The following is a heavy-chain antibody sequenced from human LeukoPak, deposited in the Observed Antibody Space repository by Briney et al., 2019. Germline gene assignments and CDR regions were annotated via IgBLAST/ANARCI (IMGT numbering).Heavy chain of an antibody. V-gene: IGHV4-59*01. CDR1: DGSISSYY. CDR3: ARDKAGPLDY. Sequence: SETLSLTCTVSDGSISSYYWSWIRQPPAKGLEWIGYIYYTGSTNYNPSLKSRVTISVDTSKNQFSLKLYSVTAADTAVYYCARDKAGPLDYWGQGTLVTVSS. J-gene: IGHJ4*02. D-gene: IGHD6-19*01. CDR2: IYYTGST.